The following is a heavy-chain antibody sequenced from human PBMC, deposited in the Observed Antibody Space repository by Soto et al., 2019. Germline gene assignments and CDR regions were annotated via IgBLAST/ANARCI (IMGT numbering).Heavy chain of an antibody. CDR1: GGTFSSYT. J-gene: IGHJ5*01. V-gene: IGHV1-69*02. D-gene: IGHD6-19*01. CDR3: ASKYSSGWYES. Sequence: QVQLVQSGAEVKKPGSSVKVSCKASGGTFSSYTISWVRQAPGQGLEWMGRIIPILGIANYAQKFQGRVTITADKPTSTAYMELSSLRSEDTAVYYCASKYSSGWYESWGQGTLVTVSS. CDR2: IIPILGIA.